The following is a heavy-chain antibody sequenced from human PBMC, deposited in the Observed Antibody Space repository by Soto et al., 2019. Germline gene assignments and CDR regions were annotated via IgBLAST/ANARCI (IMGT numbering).Heavy chain of an antibody. D-gene: IGHD1-26*01. CDR2: IYYSGST. V-gene: IGHV4-59*08. CDR1: CGSISSYY. J-gene: IGHJ5*02. CDR3: ARHFPLLIESWFDP. Sequence: SETLSLTCTVSCGSISSYYWSWIRQPPGKGLEWIGYIYYSGSTNYNPSLKSRVTISVDTSKNQFSLKLSSVTAADTAVYYCARHFPLLIESWFDPWGQGTLVTVSS.